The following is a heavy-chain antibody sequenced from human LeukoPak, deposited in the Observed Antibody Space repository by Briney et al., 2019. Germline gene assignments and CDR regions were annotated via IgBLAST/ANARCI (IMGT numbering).Heavy chain of an antibody. V-gene: IGHV4-39*01. Sequence: KASETLSLTCTVSGGSISSSSYYWGWIRQPPGKGLEWIGSIYYSGSTYHNPSLKSRVTISVDTSKNQFSLKLSSVTAADTAVYYCARHGNPTYYYYYYYMDVWGKGTTVTVSS. CDR1: GGSISSSSYY. CDR3: ARHGNPTYYYYYYYMDV. CDR2: IYYSGST. J-gene: IGHJ6*03. D-gene: IGHD4-23*01.